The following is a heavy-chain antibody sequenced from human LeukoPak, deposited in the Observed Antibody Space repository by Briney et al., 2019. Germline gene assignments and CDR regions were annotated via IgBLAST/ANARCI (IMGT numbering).Heavy chain of an antibody. J-gene: IGHJ4*02. V-gene: IGHV4-34*01. CDR1: GGSFIGYF. D-gene: IGHD3-10*01. CDR3: AREGDYYGSGSPFDY. Sequence: PETLSHTRVLHGGSFIGYFWCGIPPPPGGRLEWRGDINHSGSTNYNPSLKSRVTISVDTSNTQLSLKLSSVTAADTAVYYCAREGDYYGSGSPFDYWGQGTLVTVSS. CDR2: INHSGST.